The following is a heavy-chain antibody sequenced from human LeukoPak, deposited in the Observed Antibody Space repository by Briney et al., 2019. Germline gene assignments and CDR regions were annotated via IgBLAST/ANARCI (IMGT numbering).Heavy chain of an antibody. V-gene: IGHV3-23*01. J-gene: IGHJ4*02. D-gene: IGHD2-15*01. CDR2: ISGGGETI. CDR1: GFTFISNA. CDR3: ARDYAVDVGYFLFDY. Sequence: GGSLRLSCAASGFTFISNAMSWVRQAPGKGLEWVSSISGGGETIYYADSAKGRFTISRDNSQNTLYLQMNSLRAEDTAVYYCARDYAVDVGYFLFDYWGQGTLVTVSS.